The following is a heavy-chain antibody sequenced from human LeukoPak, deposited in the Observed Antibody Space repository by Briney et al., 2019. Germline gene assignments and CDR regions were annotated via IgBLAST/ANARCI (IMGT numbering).Heavy chain of an antibody. CDR3: ARDDIVVVPAAPDY. J-gene: IGHJ4*02. V-gene: IGHV3-23*01. CDR2: IGGRDDRT. D-gene: IGHD2-2*01. Sequence: GGSLRLSCATSGFTFTGHTMTWFRQAPGKGLQWVSIIGGRDDRTYYADYVEGRFAISRDTSKNTLYLQMDSLRAEDAAVYYCARDDIVVVPAAPDYWGQGTLVTVSS. CDR1: GFTFTGHT.